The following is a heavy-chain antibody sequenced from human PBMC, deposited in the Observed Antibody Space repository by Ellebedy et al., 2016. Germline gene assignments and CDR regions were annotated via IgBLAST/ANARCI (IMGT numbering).Heavy chain of an antibody. CDR1: GFTFDDYT. D-gene: IGHD3-22*01. V-gene: IGHV3-43*01. CDR2: ISWDGGST. Sequence: GESLKISCAASGFTFDDYTMHWVRQAPGKGLEWVSLISWDGGSTYYADSVKGRFTISRDNSKNSPYLQMNSLRTEDTALYYCATAPDSSGYYYRFNYFDYWGQGTLVTVSS. CDR3: ATAPDSSGYYYRFNYFDY. J-gene: IGHJ4*02.